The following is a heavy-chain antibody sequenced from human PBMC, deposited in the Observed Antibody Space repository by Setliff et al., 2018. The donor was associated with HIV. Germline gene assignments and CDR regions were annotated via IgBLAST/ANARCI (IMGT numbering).Heavy chain of an antibody. CDR3: ARPGSRSDWRH. CDR2: IYYSGST. CDR1: GGSISSSDFY. Sequence: SETLSLTCTVSGGSISSSDFYWSWIRQHPGKGLEYIGYIYYSGSTYYSPSLKSRLIMSIDTSKSQFSLTLRSVTAADTAMYYCARPGSRSDWRHWGRGTLVTVS. V-gene: IGHV4-31*03. D-gene: IGHD6-19*01. J-gene: IGHJ4*02.